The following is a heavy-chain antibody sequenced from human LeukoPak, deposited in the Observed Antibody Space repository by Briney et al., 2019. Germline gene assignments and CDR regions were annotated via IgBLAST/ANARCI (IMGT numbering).Heavy chain of an antibody. CDR1: GFTFSSYA. Sequence: GGSLRLSCAASGFTFSSYAMHWVRQAPGKGLEWVGVISYDGSNKYYADSVEGRFAFSRDNSKKTLYLQMNSLSAVDTAVYYCARGTEVYGHYYFDYWGQETLVTVSS. V-gene: IGHV3-30*09. D-gene: IGHD5/OR15-5a*01. CDR3: ARGTEVYGHYYFDY. CDR2: ISYDGSNK. J-gene: IGHJ4*02.